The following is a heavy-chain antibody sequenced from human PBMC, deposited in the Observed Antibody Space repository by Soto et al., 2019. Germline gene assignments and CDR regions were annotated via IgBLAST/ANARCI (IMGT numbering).Heavy chain of an antibody. CDR2: ISGSGGST. V-gene: IGHV3-23*01. Sequence: GGSLRLSCAASGFTFSSYAMSWVRQAPGKGLEWVSAISGSGGSTYYADSVKGRFTISRDNSKNTLYLQMNSLRAEDTAVYYCAKGQLYYYDSSGYYFDYWGQGTLVTVPS. CDR1: GFTFSSYA. D-gene: IGHD3-22*01. CDR3: AKGQLYYYDSSGYYFDY. J-gene: IGHJ4*02.